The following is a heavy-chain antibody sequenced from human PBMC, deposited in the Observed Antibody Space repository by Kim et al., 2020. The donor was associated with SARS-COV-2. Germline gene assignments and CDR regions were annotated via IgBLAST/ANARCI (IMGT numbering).Heavy chain of an antibody. CDR3: AELRDLQH. D-gene: IGHD1-7*01. J-gene: IGHJ1*01. CDR1: GFTFSNYW. CDR2: ISPDGSER. V-gene: IGHV3-7*01. Sequence: GGSLRLSCATSGFTFSNYWMNWVRQAPGKGLEWVAIISPDGSERYYGDSVLGRSTVSRDNTKKSLYLQVNSLRAEDTAMYYCAELRDLQHWGQGTLVTVSS.